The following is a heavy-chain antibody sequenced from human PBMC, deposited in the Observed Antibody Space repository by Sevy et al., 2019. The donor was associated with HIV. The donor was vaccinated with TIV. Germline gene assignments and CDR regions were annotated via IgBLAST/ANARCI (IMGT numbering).Heavy chain of an antibody. V-gene: IGHV3-23*01. J-gene: IGHJ4*02. CDR3: AREGCSKGNDY. D-gene: IGHD2-2*01. CDR2: FCMGGDRI. CDR1: GFRFSIYA. Sequence: GGSLRLSCTTSGFRFSIYAMTWVRQAPGKGLEWVSSFCMGGDRIYYADSVRGRFTISRDDSKNTLYLEMNNLRAEDKAKYYCAREGCSKGNDYWGQGTLVTVSS.